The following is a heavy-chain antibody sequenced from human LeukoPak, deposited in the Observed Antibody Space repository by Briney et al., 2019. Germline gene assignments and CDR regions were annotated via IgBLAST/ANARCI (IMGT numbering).Heavy chain of an antibody. J-gene: IGHJ4*02. V-gene: IGHV3-23*01. D-gene: IGHD3-10*01. Sequence: GRSLRLSCAASGFTFSSHGMSWVRQAPGKGLEWFSTISGSGDNTYYADSVKGRFTISRDNSKNTLYLQMNSLRAEDTAVYYCARVTYGSGTYGAFDYWGQGTLVTVSS. CDR1: GFTFSSHG. CDR2: ISGSGDNT. CDR3: ARVTYGSGTYGAFDY.